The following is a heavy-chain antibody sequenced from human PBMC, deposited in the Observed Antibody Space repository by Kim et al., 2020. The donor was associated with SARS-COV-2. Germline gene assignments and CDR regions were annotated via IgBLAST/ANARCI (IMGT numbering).Heavy chain of an antibody. CDR1: GGSISSSSYY. CDR2: IYYSGST. CDR3: ARDPVRGYSYGHYTLFDY. Sequence: SETLSLTCTVSGGSISSSSYYWGWIRQPTGKGLEWIGSIYYSGSTYYNPSLKCRGIISVDTSKNQFSLKLISVTAADTAGYYCARDPVRGYSYGHYTLFDYCGRGSQVTVSS. V-gene: IGHV4-39*07. J-gene: IGHJ4*02. D-gene: IGHD5-18*01.